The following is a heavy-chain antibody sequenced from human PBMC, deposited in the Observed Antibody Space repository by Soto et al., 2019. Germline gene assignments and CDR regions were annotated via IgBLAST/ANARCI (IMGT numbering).Heavy chain of an antibody. D-gene: IGHD1-26*01. Sequence: GGSLRLSCVASGFAVGSNYLSWVRQAPGKGLEWVSTIYSGGTTYYADSVKGRFTISRDNSKNTLYLQMNSLRAEDTAVYYCARGFVGASLWGQGTLVTVSS. CDR3: ARGFVGASL. V-gene: IGHV3-53*01. J-gene: IGHJ4*02. CDR2: IYSGGTT. CDR1: GFAVGSNY.